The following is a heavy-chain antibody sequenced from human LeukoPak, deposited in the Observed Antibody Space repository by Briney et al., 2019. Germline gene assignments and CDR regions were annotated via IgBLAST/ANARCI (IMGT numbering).Heavy chain of an antibody. CDR3: ARSGYYRIWDAFDI. J-gene: IGHJ3*02. CDR2: ISAYNGNT. D-gene: IGHD3-3*01. V-gene: IGHV1-18*01. CDR1: GYTFTSYG. Sequence: ASVKVSCKASGYTFTSYGISWVRQAPGQGLEWLGWISAYNGNTNYAQKLQGRVTMTTDTSTSTAYMELRSLRSDDTAVYYCARSGYYRIWDAFDIWGQGTMVTVSS.